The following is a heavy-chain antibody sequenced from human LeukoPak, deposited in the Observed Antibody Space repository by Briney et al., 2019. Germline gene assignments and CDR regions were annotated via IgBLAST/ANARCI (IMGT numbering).Heavy chain of an antibody. CDR2: ISYDGSNK. Sequence: GRSLRLSCAASGFTFSSYAMHWVRQAPSKGLEWVAVISYDGSNKYYADSVKGRFTISRDNSKNTLYLQMNSLRAEDTAVYYCAREVSIAVASWSDYWGQGTLVTVSS. D-gene: IGHD6-19*01. V-gene: IGHV3-30-3*01. CDR1: GFTFSSYA. CDR3: AREVSIAVASWSDY. J-gene: IGHJ4*02.